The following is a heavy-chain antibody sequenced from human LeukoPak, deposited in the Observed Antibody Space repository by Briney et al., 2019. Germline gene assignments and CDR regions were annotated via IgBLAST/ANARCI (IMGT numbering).Heavy chain of an antibody. CDR1: GFTFSSYA. CDR3: RVAATQLDY. J-gene: IGHJ4*02. CDR2: ISGSGGST. Sequence: PGGSLRLSCAASGFTFSSYAMSWVRQAPGKGLEWVSAISGSGGSTYYADSVRGRFTISRDNSKNTLYLQMNSLRAEDTAVYYPRVAATQLDYWGQGTLVTVSS. D-gene: IGHD2-15*01. V-gene: IGHV3-23*01.